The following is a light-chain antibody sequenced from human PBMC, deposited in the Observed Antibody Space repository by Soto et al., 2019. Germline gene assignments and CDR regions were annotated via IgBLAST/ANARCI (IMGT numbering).Light chain of an antibody. Sequence: QSALTQPASVSGSPGQSITISCTGTSSDVGGYNYVSWYQQHPGKAPKLMIYEVSNRPSGVSNRFSGSKSGNTASLTISGLQAEDEPDYYCSSYTSSRVFGTGTKVTVL. CDR3: SSYTSSRV. J-gene: IGLJ1*01. V-gene: IGLV2-14*01. CDR1: SSDVGGYNY. CDR2: EVS.